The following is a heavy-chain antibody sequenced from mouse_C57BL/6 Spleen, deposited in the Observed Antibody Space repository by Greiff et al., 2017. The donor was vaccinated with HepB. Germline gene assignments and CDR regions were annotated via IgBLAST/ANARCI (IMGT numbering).Heavy chain of an antibody. CDR2: IYPGDGDT. CDR1: GYAFSSSW. CDR3: ARMDWGFDY. V-gene: IGHV1-82*01. Sequence: VQRVESGPELVKPGASVKISCKASGYAFSSSWMNWVKQRPGKGLEWIGRIYPGDGDTNYNGKFKGKATLTADKSSSTAYMQLSSLTSEDSAVYFCARMDWGFDYWGQGTTLTVSS. D-gene: IGHD4-1*01. J-gene: IGHJ2*01.